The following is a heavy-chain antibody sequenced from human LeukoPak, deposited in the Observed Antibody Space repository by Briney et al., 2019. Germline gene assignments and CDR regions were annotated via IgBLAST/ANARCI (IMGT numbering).Heavy chain of an antibody. CDR1: GFTFSSYG. CDR3: ARDPPTYYYDSSGYYSAFDI. Sequence: GGSLRLSCAASGFTFSSYGMHWVRQAPGKGLEWVAFIRYDGSNKYYADSVKGRFTISRDNSKNTLYLQMNSLRAEDTAVYYCARDPPTYYYDSSGYYSAFDIWGQGTMVTVSS. J-gene: IGHJ3*02. D-gene: IGHD3-22*01. V-gene: IGHV3-30*02. CDR2: IRYDGSNK.